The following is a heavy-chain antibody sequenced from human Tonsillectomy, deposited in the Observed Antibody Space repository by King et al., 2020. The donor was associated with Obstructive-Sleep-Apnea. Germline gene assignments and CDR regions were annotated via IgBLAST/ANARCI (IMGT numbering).Heavy chain of an antibody. CDR2: IYYYGSNK. CDR1: GFTFRDYG. V-gene: IGHV3-33*03. Sequence: VQLVESEGGVVQPGRSLRLSCVASGFTFRDYGMHWVRQAPGKGLEWLAMIYYYGSNKDYADSVKGRYTISRDNSKNTLYLQMNSLRVEDTALYFCVGYYFDYWGQGTLVTVSS. J-gene: IGHJ4*02. D-gene: IGHD6-25*01. CDR3: VGYYFDY.